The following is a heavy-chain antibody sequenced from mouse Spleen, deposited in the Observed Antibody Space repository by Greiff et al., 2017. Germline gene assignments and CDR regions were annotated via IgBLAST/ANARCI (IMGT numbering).Heavy chain of an antibody. V-gene: IGHV1-82*01. Sequence: QVQLKQSGPELVKPGASVKISCKASGYAFSSSWMNWVKQRPGKGLEWIGRIYPGDGDTNYNGKFKGKATLTADKSSSTAYMQLSSLTSEDSAVYFCARPGDYDAWFAYWGQGTLVTVSA. CDR3: ARPGDYDAWFAY. CDR1: GYAFSSSW. D-gene: IGHD2-4*01. J-gene: IGHJ3*01. CDR2: IYPGDGDT.